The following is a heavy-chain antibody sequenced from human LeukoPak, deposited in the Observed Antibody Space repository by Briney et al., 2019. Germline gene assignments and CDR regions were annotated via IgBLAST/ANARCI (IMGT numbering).Heavy chain of an antibody. CDR3: ARGGGCDYGNWFDP. CDR1: GFTFSSYW. D-gene: IGHD4-17*01. V-gene: IGHV3-74*01. CDR2: INSDGSST. Sequence: PGGSLRLSCAASGFTFSSYWMNWVRQAPGKGLVWVSRINSDGSSTSYADSVKGRFTISRDNAKNTLYLQMNSLRAEDTAVYYCARGGGCDYGNWFDPWGQGTLVTVSS. J-gene: IGHJ5*02.